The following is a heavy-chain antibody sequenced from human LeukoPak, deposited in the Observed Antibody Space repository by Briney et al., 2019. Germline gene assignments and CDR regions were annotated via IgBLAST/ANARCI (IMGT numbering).Heavy chain of an antibody. Sequence: PSQTLSLTCTVSGGSISSGGYYWSWIRQHPGKGLEWIGYIYYSGSTYYNPSPKSRVTISVDTSKNQFSLKLSSVTAADTAVYYCARDHPGIAVAGIGMDVWGQGTTVTVSS. J-gene: IGHJ6*02. CDR2: IYYSGST. CDR1: GGSISSGGYY. D-gene: IGHD6-19*01. CDR3: ARDHPGIAVAGIGMDV. V-gene: IGHV4-31*03.